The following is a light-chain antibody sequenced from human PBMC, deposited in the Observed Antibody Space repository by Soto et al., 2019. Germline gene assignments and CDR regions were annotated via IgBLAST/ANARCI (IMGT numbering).Light chain of an antibody. V-gene: IGKV2-28*01. CDR3: MQALQTRT. CDR1: QSLLHSNGYNY. J-gene: IGKJ1*01. Sequence: DILMTQSPLSLPFTPGEGSSICCRSSQSLLHSNGYNYLDWYLQKPGQSPQLLIYLGSNRASGVPDRFSGSGSGTDFTLKISRVEAEDVGVYYCMQALQTRTFGQGTKVDIK. CDR2: LGS.